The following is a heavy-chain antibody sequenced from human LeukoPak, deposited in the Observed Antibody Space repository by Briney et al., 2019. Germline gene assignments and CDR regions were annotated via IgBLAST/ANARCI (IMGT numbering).Heavy chain of an antibody. Sequence: SETLSLTCTVSGGSISSSSYYWGWIRQPPGKGLEWIGSIYYSGSTNYNPSLKSRVTMSVDTSKNQFSLKLSSVTAADTAVYYCARSMVRGVIIAIDYWGQGTLVTVSS. D-gene: IGHD3-10*01. CDR2: IYYSGST. CDR1: GGSISSSSYY. J-gene: IGHJ4*02. CDR3: ARSMVRGVIIAIDY. V-gene: IGHV4-39*07.